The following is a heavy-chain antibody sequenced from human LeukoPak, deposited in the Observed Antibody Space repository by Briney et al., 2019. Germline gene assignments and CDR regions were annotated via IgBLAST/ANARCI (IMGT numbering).Heavy chain of an antibody. Sequence: GGSLRLSCAASGFTFSSYAMHWVRQAPGKGLEWVAVISYDGSKKYYADSVKGRLTISRDNSKNTLYLQMNSLRAEDTAVSYCARGLRDTDMVTLAYWGQGTLVTVSS. CDR2: ISYDGSKK. CDR3: ARGLRDTDMVTLAY. D-gene: IGHD5-18*01. CDR1: GFTFSSYA. V-gene: IGHV3-30-3*01. J-gene: IGHJ4*02.